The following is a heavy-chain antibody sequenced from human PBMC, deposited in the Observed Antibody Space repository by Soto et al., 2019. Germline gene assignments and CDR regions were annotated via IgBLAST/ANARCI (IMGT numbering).Heavy chain of an antibody. D-gene: IGHD1-1*01. Sequence: GGSLRLSCAASGFTFSSYAMSWVRQAPGKGLEWVSAISGSGGSTYYADSVKGRFTISRDNAKNTLYLQMNSLRDEDTAVYYCARDGYNWNDCYGMDVWGQGTTVTVSS. J-gene: IGHJ6*02. CDR3: ARDGYNWNDCYGMDV. CDR1: GFTFSSYA. CDR2: ISGSGGST. V-gene: IGHV3-23*01.